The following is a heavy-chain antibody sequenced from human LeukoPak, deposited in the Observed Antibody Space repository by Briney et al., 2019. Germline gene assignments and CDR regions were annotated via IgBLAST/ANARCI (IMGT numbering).Heavy chain of an antibody. CDR1: GFTVSSYW. J-gene: IGHJ6*03. CDR3: ARDHGSMVRGVIGRSSDYSYYYYMDV. Sequence: GGSLRLSCAASGFTVSSYWMSWVRRALGKGLEWVANIKQDGSEKYYVDSVKGRFTISRDNAKNSLYLQMNSLRAEDTAVYYCARDHGSMVRGVIGRSSDYSYYYYMDVWGKGTTVTVSS. D-gene: IGHD3-10*01. CDR2: IKQDGSEK. V-gene: IGHV3-7*01.